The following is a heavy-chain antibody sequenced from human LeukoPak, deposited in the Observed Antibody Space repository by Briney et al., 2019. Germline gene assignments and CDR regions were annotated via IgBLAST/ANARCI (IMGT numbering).Heavy chain of an antibody. D-gene: IGHD4-23*01. J-gene: IGHJ4*02. V-gene: IGHV4-30-4*01. Sequence: KASQTLSLTCTVSGGSISSGDYYWSWIRQPPGKGLEWIGYIYYSGSTYYNPSLKSRVTISVDTSKNQFSLKLSSVTAADTAVYYCARGLLNEGNHLDYWGQGTLVTVSS. CDR1: GGSISSGDYY. CDR2: IYYSGST. CDR3: ARGLLNEGNHLDY.